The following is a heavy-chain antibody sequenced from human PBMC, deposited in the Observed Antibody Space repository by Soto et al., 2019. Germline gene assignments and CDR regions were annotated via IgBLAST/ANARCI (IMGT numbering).Heavy chain of an antibody. CDR3: ARGYSGSYGRYYGMDV. V-gene: IGHV1-69*13. J-gene: IGHJ6*02. CDR2: IIPIFGTA. CDR1: GGTFSSYA. D-gene: IGHD1-26*01. Sequence: SVKVSCKASGGTFSSYAISWVRQAPGQGLEWMGGIIPIFGTANYAQKFQGRVTITADESTSTAYMELSSLRSEDTAVYYCARGYSGSYGRYYGMDVSRQGTTVTVSS.